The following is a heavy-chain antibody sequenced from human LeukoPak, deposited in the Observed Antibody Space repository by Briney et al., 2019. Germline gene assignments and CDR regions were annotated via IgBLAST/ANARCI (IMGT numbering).Heavy chain of an antibody. CDR1: GYTFTSYG. Sequence: GSSVKVSCKASGYTFTSYGISWVRQAPGQGLEWMGWISAYNGNTNYAQKLQGRVTMTTDTSTSTAYMELRSLRSDDTAVYYCWLYCSGGSCYRWDVWGKGTTVTVSS. CDR2: ISAYNGNT. J-gene: IGHJ6*04. CDR3: WLYCSGGSCYRWDV. V-gene: IGHV1-18*01. D-gene: IGHD2-15*01.